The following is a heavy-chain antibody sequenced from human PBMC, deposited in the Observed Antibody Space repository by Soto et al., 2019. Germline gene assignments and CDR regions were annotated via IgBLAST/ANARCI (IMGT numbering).Heavy chain of an antibody. J-gene: IGHJ3*02. CDR2: IYYSGST. Sequence: SETLSLTCTVSGGSISSYYWSWIRQPPGKGLEWIGYIYYSGSTNYNPSLKSRVTISVDTSKNQFSLKLSSVTAADTAVYYCARARDIVVVPAAARDAFDIWGQGTMVTVSS. CDR1: GGSISSYY. V-gene: IGHV4-59*01. D-gene: IGHD2-2*01. CDR3: ARARDIVVVPAAARDAFDI.